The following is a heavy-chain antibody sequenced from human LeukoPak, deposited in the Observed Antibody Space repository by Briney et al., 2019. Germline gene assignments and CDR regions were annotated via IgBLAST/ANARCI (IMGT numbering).Heavy chain of an antibody. CDR3: ARMVRGDSTFDY. J-gene: IGHJ4*02. CDR2: IYYSGST. Sequence: SETLSLTCTVSGGSISSSSYYWGWIRQPPGKGLEWIGSIYYSGSTYYNPSLKSRVTISVDTSKNQYSLKLSSVTAADTAVYYRARMVRGDSTFDYWGQGTLVTVSS. D-gene: IGHD3-10*01. V-gene: IGHV4-39*01. CDR1: GGSISSSSYY.